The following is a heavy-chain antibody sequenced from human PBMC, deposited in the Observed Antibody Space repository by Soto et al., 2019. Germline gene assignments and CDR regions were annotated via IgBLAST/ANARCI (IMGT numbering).Heavy chain of an antibody. Sequence: QSGGSLRLSCAASGFTFSSYAMSWVRQAPGKGLEWVSAISGSGGSTYYADSVKGRFTISRDNSKNTLYLQMNSLRAEDTAVYYCAKQGDYDFWSGSNNWFDPWGQGTLVTVSS. V-gene: IGHV3-23*01. CDR2: ISGSGGST. CDR3: AKQGDYDFWSGSNNWFDP. J-gene: IGHJ5*02. D-gene: IGHD3-3*01. CDR1: GFTFSSYA.